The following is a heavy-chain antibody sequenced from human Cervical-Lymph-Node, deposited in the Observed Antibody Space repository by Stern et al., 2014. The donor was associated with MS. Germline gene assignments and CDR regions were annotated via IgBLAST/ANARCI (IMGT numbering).Heavy chain of an antibody. D-gene: IGHD2/OR15-2a*01. J-gene: IGHJ2*01. CDR1: GFTFDDYA. CDR3: AKDRAALSIHYFTL. V-gene: IGHV3-9*01. Sequence: VQLVESGGGLVQPGRSLRLSCAASGFTFDDYAMHLVRQVPGRGLEWVSGITWYSGDIVYVDSVKGRFTISRDNAKNSLYLQMSRLTPEDTAFYYCAKDRAALSIHYFTLWGRGTLVTVSS. CDR2: ITWYSGDI.